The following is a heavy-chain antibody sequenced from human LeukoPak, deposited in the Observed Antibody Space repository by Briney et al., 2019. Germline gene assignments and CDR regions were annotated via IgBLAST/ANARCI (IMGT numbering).Heavy chain of an antibody. Sequence: GASVKVSCKASGGTFSNYAISWVRQAPGQGLEWMGGIIPIFGTANYAQKFQGRVTITTDESTNTAYMELSSLKSEDTAVYYCARFPRGWNPDYWGQGTLVTVSS. CDR1: GGTFSNYA. CDR3: ARFPRGWNPDY. V-gene: IGHV1-69*05. D-gene: IGHD1-1*01. CDR2: IIPIFGTA. J-gene: IGHJ4*02.